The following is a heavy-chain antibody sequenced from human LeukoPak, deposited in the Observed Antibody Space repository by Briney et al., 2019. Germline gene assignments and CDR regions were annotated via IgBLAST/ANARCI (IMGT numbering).Heavy chain of an antibody. CDR1: GFTFSGSP. Sequence: PGGSLRLSCAASGFTFSGSPMSWVRQAPGKGLEWVSGITANGVSKYYADSVQGRFTISRDNSKGTLFLQMNGLRAEDTALYYCARSTHGTFLAFDIWGQGTMATVSS. D-gene: IGHD1-26*01. CDR2: ITANGVSK. J-gene: IGHJ3*02. V-gene: IGHV3-23*01. CDR3: ARSTHGTFLAFDI.